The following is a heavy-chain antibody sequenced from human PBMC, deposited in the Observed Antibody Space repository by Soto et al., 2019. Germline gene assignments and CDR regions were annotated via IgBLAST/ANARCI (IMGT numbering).Heavy chain of an antibody. D-gene: IGHD2-8*02. J-gene: IGHJ4*02. CDR2: INHSGST. CDR1: GGSFSGYY. CDR3: ARDNITGLFDY. Sequence: QVQLQQWGAGLLKPSETLSLTCAVYGGSFSGYYWTWIRQPPGTGLEWIGEINHSGSTNYNPSLKSRVTISVDTSKNQFSLKLTSVTAAATAVYYCARDNITGLFDYWGQGTLVTVSS. V-gene: IGHV4-34*01.